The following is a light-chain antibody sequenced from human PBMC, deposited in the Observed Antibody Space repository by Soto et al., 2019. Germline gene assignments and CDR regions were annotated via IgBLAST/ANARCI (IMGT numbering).Light chain of an antibody. CDR3: QQYGRSPPMYT. CDR1: QSVNSSY. CDR2: GAS. J-gene: IGKJ2*01. Sequence: DIVLTQSPGTLSLSPGERATLSCRASQSVNSSYLAWYQQKPGQAPRLLIYGASSRATAIPDRFSGSGSGTDFSLTISTLEPEDFAVYYCQQYGRSPPMYTFGRGTKLEIK. V-gene: IGKV3-20*01.